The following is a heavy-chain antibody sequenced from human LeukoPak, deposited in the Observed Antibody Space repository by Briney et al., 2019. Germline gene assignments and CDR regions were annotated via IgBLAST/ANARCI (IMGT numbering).Heavy chain of an antibody. CDR1: GGSISSGGYY. J-gene: IGHJ4*02. Sequence: SETLSLTCTVSGGSISSGGYYWSWIRQHPGKGLEWIGYIYYSGSTNYNPSLKSRVTISVDTSKNQFSLKLSSVTAADTAVYHCAREAMYSYGNNFDYWGQGTLVTVSS. CDR2: IYYSGST. CDR3: AREAMYSYGNNFDY. V-gene: IGHV4-61*08. D-gene: IGHD5-18*01.